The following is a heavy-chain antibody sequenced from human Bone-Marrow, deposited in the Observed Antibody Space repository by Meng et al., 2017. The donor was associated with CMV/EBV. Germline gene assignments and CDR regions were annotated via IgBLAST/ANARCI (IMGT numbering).Heavy chain of an antibody. V-gene: IGHV3-7*01. Sequence: GGSLRLSCAASGFAFSSYWMSWVRQAPGKGLEWVANIKQDGSEKYYVDSVKGRFTISRDNAKNSLYLQMNSLRAEDTAVYDCARDHSSSWYFADWGHGTRVTCFS. CDR1: GFAFSSYW. J-gene: IGHJ4*01. D-gene: IGHD6-13*01. CDR2: IKQDGSEK. CDR3: ARDHSSSWYFAD.